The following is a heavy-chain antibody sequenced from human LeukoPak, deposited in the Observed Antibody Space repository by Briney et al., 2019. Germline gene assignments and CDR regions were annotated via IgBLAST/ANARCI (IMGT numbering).Heavy chain of an antibody. J-gene: IGHJ6*03. V-gene: IGHV4-34*01. CDR3: ARGQFDFWSGYLYQGYYYYYMDV. CDR2: INHSGST. CDR1: GGSFRGYY. Sequence: PSETLSLTCAVYGGSFRGYYWSWIRQPPGKGLEWIGEINHSGSTNYNPSLKSRVTISVDTSKNQFSLKLSSVTAADTAVYYCARGQFDFWSGYLYQGYYYYYMDVWGKGTTVTVSS. D-gene: IGHD3-3*01.